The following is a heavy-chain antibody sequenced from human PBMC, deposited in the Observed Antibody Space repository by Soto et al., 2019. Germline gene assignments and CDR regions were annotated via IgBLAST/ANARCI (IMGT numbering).Heavy chain of an antibody. J-gene: IGHJ4*02. D-gene: IGHD3-22*01. CDR2: TYYRSKWYN. V-gene: IGHV6-1*01. Sequence: PSQTLSLTCAISGDRVSSNSAAWNWIRQSPSRGHEWLGRTYYRSKWYNDYTASVKSRITINPDTSKNQFFLQLNSVTPEDAAVYFCARLRDYYDSSGYFSEALDYWGQGTLVTVSS. CDR1: GDRVSSNSAA. CDR3: ARLRDYYDSSGYFSEALDY.